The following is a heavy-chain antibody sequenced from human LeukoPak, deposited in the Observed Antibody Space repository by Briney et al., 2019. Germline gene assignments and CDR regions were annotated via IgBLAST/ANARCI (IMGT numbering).Heavy chain of an antibody. Sequence: GGSLRLSCAASGFTFSSYSMNWVRQAPGKGLEWVSSISSSSSYIYYADSVKGRFTISRDNAKNSLYLQMNSLRAEDTAVYYCARDYDILTGYYPHNDYWGQGTLVTVSS. CDR1: GFTFSSYS. CDR3: ARDYDILTGYYPHNDY. J-gene: IGHJ4*02. V-gene: IGHV3-21*01. CDR2: ISSSSSYI. D-gene: IGHD3-9*01.